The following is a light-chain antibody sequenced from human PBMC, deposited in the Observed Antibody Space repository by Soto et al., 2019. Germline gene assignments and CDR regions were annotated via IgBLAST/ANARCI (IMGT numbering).Light chain of an antibody. Sequence: IPMTQSPSAMSASVGDRVTITCRASQGINNDLAWFQQKPGNVPKRLIYSASTLQGGVPSRFSGSGSGTEFTLTISSLQPEDFAPYYGFQHNSYPLTFGGGTKVEI. J-gene: IGKJ4*01. CDR3: FQHNSYPLT. CDR2: SAS. V-gene: IGKV1-17*03. CDR1: QGINND.